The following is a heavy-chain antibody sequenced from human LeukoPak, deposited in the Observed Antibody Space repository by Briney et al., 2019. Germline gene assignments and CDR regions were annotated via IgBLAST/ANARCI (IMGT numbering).Heavy chain of an antibody. V-gene: IGHV3-74*01. J-gene: IGHJ4*02. CDR2: INPDGTAA. CDR1: GFSFSNFW. Sequence: PGGSLRLSCAASGFSFSNFWMHWVRQVPGMGLVWVSQINPDGTAALYADSVKGRFTISRDNAKSTLYLEMSTLRADDTAVYYCAKGSNFAFDNWGQGILVTVSS. D-gene: IGHD1-1*01. CDR3: AKGSNFAFDN.